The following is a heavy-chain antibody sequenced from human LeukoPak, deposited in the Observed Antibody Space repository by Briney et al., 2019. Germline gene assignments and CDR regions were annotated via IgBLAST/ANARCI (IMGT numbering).Heavy chain of an antibody. D-gene: IGHD6-19*01. V-gene: IGHV4-39*07. CDR1: GGSISSSSYY. Sequence: PSETLSLTCTVSGGSISSSSYYWGWIRQPPGKGLEWIGSIYYSGSPSYNPSLKRRLTLSVDTSKNQFSLKLSSVTAADTAVYYCARGRGWYSVYYFDYWGQGTLVTVSS. CDR2: IYYSGSP. J-gene: IGHJ4*02. CDR3: ARGRGWYSVYYFDY.